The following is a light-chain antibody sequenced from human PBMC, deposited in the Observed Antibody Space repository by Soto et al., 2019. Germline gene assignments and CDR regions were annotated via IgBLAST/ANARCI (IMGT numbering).Light chain of an antibody. CDR2: GAS. V-gene: IGKV3-15*01. J-gene: IGKJ2*01. Sequence: IVMTQSPATLSVSPGERATLSCRSSHIVSINLARYQHKPGQAPRLLIYGASTRATGIPARFSGSGSGTEFTHTISSLQAEDFAVYYCQQYNNWPYTFGQGTKLEIK. CDR1: HIVSIN. CDR3: QQYNNWPYT.